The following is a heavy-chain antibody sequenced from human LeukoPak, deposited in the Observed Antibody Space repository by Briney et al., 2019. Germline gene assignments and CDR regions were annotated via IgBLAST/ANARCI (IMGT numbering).Heavy chain of an antibody. V-gene: IGHV3-30*02. CDR2: IWYGGSNK. Sequence: GGSLRLSCAASGFTFSSYGMLWVRQAPGKGLEWVAVIWYGGSNKYYADSVKGRFTISRDNSKNTLYLQMNSLRAEDTAVYYCAKDRPYYYGSGSYWAYMDVWGKGTTVTVSS. CDR1: GFTFSSYG. D-gene: IGHD3-10*01. J-gene: IGHJ6*03. CDR3: AKDRPYYYGSGSYWAYMDV.